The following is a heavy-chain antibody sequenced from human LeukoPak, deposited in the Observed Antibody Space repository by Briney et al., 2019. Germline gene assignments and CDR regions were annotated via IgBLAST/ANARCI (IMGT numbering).Heavy chain of an antibody. V-gene: IGHV3-53*05. CDR1: GFTVSSKY. CDR2: IYSGGSP. D-gene: IGHD4-23*01. Sequence: GGSLRLSCAASGFTVSSKYMSWVRQAPGKGLEWVSVIYSGGSPYYADSVKGRFTISRDNSKNTVYLQMNSLRVDDTAVFYCAKGLYAGGNTFVDYWGQGTLVIVSS. J-gene: IGHJ4*02. CDR3: AKGLYAGGNTFVDY.